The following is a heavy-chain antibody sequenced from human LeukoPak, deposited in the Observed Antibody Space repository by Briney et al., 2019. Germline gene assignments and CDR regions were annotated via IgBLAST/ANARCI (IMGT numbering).Heavy chain of an antibody. CDR3: ARDQGRYYGSGSYYRSYNWFDP. J-gene: IGHJ5*02. D-gene: IGHD3-10*01. CDR2: ISDSGST. V-gene: IGHV4-59*11. CDR1: GGSLSTHH. Sequence: PSETLSLTCVVSGGSLSTHHWSWIRQSPGRGLEWIGYISDSGSTNYNPSLKSRVTISVDTSKNQFSLMLSSVTAADTAVYYCARDQGRYYGSGSYYRSYNWFDPWGQGTLVTVSS.